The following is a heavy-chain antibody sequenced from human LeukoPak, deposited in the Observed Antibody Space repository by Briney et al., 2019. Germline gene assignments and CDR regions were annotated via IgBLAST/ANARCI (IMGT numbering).Heavy chain of an antibody. Sequence: GGSLRLSCAASGFTFSSYSMNWVRQAPGKGLEWVSSISSSSSYTYYADSVKGRFTISRDNAKNSLYLQMNSLRAEDTAVYYCARDRRHGSSYYGMDVWGKGTTVTVSS. V-gene: IGHV3-21*01. CDR2: ISSSSSYT. D-gene: IGHD3-10*01. CDR3: ARDRRHGSSYYGMDV. J-gene: IGHJ6*04. CDR1: GFTFSSYS.